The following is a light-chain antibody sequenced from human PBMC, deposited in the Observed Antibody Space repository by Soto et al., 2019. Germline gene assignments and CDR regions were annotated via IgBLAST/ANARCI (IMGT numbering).Light chain of an antibody. J-gene: IGLJ1*01. CDR1: SSDVGGYNY. V-gene: IGLV2-14*01. CDR3: NSYTTSSTHV. Sequence: QSALTQPASVSGSPGQSITISCTGTSSDVGGYNYVSWYQHLPGEAPKLILFEVSKRPSGVSDRFSGSKSGNAASLTISGLQAEDEADYFCNSYTTSSTHVFGSGTKLTVL. CDR2: EVS.